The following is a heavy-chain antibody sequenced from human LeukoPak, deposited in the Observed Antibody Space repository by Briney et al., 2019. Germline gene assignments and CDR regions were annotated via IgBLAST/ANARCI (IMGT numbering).Heavy chain of an antibody. CDR3: ARSRIVGDLEWPFDY. Sequence: GGSLRLTCAASGFTFSSYSMNWVSQAPGKGLERVSSISSSSSYIYYADSVKGRFTISRDNAKNSLYLQVNSLRAEDTAVYYCARSRIVGDLEWPFDYWGQGTLVTVSS. CDR2: ISSSSSYI. D-gene: IGHD1-26*01. J-gene: IGHJ4*02. CDR1: GFTFSSYS. V-gene: IGHV3-21*01.